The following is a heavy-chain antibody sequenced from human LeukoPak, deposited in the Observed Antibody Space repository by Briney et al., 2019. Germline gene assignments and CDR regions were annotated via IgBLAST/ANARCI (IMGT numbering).Heavy chain of an antibody. CDR2: IYHSGST. CDR1: GYSISSGYY. J-gene: IGHJ3*02. V-gene: IGHV4-38-2*02. CDR3: ARGAPSNDAFDI. Sequence: PSETLSLTCTVSGYSISSGYYWGWIRQPPGKGLEWIGSIYHSGSTYYNPSLKSRVTISVDTSKNQFSLKLSSVTAADTAVYYCARGAPSNDAFDIWGQGTMVTLSS.